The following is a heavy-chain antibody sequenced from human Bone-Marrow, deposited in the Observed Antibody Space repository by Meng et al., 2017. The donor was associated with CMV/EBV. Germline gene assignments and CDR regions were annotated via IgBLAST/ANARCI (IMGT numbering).Heavy chain of an antibody. CDR1: GFTFSSYS. D-gene: IGHD6-6*01. CDR3: AREYSSSSDGMDV. J-gene: IGHJ6*02. V-gene: IGHV3-21*01. CDR2: IGNTGSVI. Sequence: GESLKISCAASGFTFSSYSMNWVRQPPGRGLEWVSIIGNTGSVIVYSDNVKGRFTISRDNAKNSLYLQMNSLRAEDTAVYYCAREYSSSSDGMDVWGQGTTVTVSS.